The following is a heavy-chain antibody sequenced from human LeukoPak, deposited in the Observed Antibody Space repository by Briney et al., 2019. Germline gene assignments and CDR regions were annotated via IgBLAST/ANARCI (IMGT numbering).Heavy chain of an antibody. CDR1: GGSFSGYY. CDR2: INHSGST. J-gene: IGHJ6*02. D-gene: IGHD1-26*01. Sequence: SETLSLTCAVYGGSFSGYYWSWIRQPPGKGLEWIGEINHSGSTNYNPSLKSRVTISVDTSKNQFSLKLSSVTAADTAVYYCARGVRLVGATSNYYYGMDVWGQGTTVTVSS. V-gene: IGHV4-34*01. CDR3: ARGVRLVGATSNYYYGMDV.